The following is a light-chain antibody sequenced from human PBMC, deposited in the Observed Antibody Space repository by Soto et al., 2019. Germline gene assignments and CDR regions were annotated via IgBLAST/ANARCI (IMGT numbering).Light chain of an antibody. CDR2: GAS. J-gene: IGKJ1*01. CDR3: QQFGSSPPSCT. Sequence: ETVLTQSPGTLSLSPGERATLSCRASQSVSSNYLAWYQQKPGQAPRLLMYGASTRATGIPDRFSGSGSGTDFTLTISRLEPEDFAVYYWQQFGSSPPSCTFGQGTKVEIK. V-gene: IGKV3-20*01. CDR1: QSVSSNY.